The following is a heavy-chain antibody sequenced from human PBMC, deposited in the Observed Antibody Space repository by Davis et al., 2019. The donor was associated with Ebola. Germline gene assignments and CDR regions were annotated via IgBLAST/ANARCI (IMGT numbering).Heavy chain of an antibody. CDR3: AKDKSFGSGSFDY. V-gene: IGHV3-43*01. CDR1: GFTFDDYT. D-gene: IGHD3-10*01. CDR2: ITWDSAKT. J-gene: IGHJ4*02. Sequence: GESLKISCSATGFTFDDYTMHWVRQAPGKGLEWVSLITWDSAKTDYVDSVKGRFTISRGNSKNSLYLQMSSLRNEDTALYYCAKDKSFGSGSFDYWGQGTLVTVSS.